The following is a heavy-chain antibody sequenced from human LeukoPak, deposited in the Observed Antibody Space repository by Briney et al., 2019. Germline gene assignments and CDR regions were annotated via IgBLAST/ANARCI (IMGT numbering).Heavy chain of an antibody. CDR2: ISGRGETT. Sequence: GGSLRLSCAASGFNFRGQAMSWVRQGPGKGLEWVAGISGRGETTYYADSVKGRFTISRDNSKNTLFLQVNSLRAEDTAVYYCAKGRRCYWGQGTLVTVSS. CDR1: GFNFRGQA. CDR3: AKGRRCY. V-gene: IGHV3-23*01. J-gene: IGHJ4*02.